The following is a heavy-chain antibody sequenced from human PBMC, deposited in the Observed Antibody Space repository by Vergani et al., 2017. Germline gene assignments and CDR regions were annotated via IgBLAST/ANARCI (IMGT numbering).Heavy chain of an antibody. V-gene: IGHV3-NL1*01. CDR1: GFTFSSYG. CDR3: ARDRASSGILTGYYDGSYYYYYMDV. CDR2: IYSGGST. D-gene: IGHD3-9*01. Sequence: QVQLVESGGGVVQPGRSLRLSCAASGFTFSSYGMHWVRQAPGKGLEWVAVIYSGGSTYYADSVKGRFTISRDNSKNTLYLQMNSLRAEDTAVYYCARDRASSGILTGYYDGSYYYYYMDVWGKGP. J-gene: IGHJ6*03.